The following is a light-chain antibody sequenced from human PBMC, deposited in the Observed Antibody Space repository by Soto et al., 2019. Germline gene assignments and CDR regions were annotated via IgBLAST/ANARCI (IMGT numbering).Light chain of an antibody. Sequence: EIVLTQSPGTLSLSPGERATLSCRASQGVSSGYLAWYQQSPGQAPRLLIYGASSRATGIPDRFSGSGFGTDFTLTISRLEPEDFAVYYCQQYGRSPRTFGQGTKV. V-gene: IGKV3-20*01. CDR3: QQYGRSPRT. CDR2: GAS. J-gene: IGKJ1*01. CDR1: QGVSSGY.